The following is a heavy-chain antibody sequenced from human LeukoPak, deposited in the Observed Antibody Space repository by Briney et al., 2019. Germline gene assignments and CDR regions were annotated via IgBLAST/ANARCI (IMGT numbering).Heavy chain of an antibody. CDR3: ARGFGELFENPLFDY. CDR2: IYHSGST. V-gene: IGHV4-38-2*02. Sequence: NPSETLSLTCTVSGYSISSGYYWGWIRQPPGKGLEWIGSIYHSGSTYYNPSLKSRVTISVDTSKNQFSLKLSSVTAADTAVYYCARGFGELFENPLFDYWGQGTLVTVSS. J-gene: IGHJ4*02. CDR1: GYSISSGYY. D-gene: IGHD3-10*01.